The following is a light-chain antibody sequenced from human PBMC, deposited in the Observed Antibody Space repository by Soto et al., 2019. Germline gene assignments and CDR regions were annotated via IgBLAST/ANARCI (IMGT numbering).Light chain of an antibody. CDR3: QQSYSMPLT. J-gene: IGKJ4*01. CDR2: TAS. CDR1: QSVKTF. V-gene: IGKV1-39*01. Sequence: DIQMTQSPSSLSASVGDRVTIPCRASQSVKTFLNWYQQKPGKAPKLLIYTASNLQSGVPSRFSGSGSGTDFTLTISSLQPEDFATYFCQQSYSMPLTFGGGTKVEL.